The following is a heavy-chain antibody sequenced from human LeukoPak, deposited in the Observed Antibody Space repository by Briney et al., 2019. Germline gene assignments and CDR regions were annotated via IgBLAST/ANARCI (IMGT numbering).Heavy chain of an antibody. CDR3: TRGGGYSYGYSDDY. Sequence: GASVKVSCKASGYTFTSYDINWVRQAPGQGLEWMGWMNPDSGDTGYAQKFKGRVTMTRNTSIGTAYMDFSSLRSDDTAVYYCTRGGGYSYGYSDDYWGHGTLVTVSS. V-gene: IGHV1-8*01. CDR2: MNPDSGDT. CDR1: GYTFTSYD. D-gene: IGHD5-18*01. J-gene: IGHJ4*01.